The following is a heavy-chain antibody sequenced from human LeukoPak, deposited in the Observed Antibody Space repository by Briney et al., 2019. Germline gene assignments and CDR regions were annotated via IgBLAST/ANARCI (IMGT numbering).Heavy chain of an antibody. CDR3: ARVGRVWFGELFIDY. CDR1: GYTFTSYD. Sequence: ASVKVSCKASGYTFTSYDINWVRQATGQGLEWMGWMNPNSGNTGYAQKFQGRVTMTRNTSISTACTELSSLRSEDTAVYYCARVGRVWFGELFIDYWGQGTLVTVSS. J-gene: IGHJ4*02. V-gene: IGHV1-8*01. CDR2: MNPNSGNT. D-gene: IGHD3-10*01.